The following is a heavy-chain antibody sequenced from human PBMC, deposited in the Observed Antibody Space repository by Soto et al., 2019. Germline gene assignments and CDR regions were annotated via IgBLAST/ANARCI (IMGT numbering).Heavy chain of an antibody. D-gene: IGHD3-10*01. V-gene: IGHV3-49*04. CDR2: IRSKAYGGTT. CDR1: GFTFGDYA. CDR3: TRAKGKALVRGVQGMDV. Sequence: SGGSLRLSCTASGFTFGDYAMSWVRQAPGKGLEWVGFIRSKAYGGTTEYAASVKGRFTISRDDSKSIAYLQMNSLKTEDTAVYYCTRAKGKALVRGVQGMDVSGQGTTVTVSS. J-gene: IGHJ6*02.